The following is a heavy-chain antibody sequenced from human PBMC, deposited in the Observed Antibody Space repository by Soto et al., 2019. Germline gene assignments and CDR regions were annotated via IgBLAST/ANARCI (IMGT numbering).Heavy chain of an antibody. CDR3: ARGAGYDSSGYPIPTLYNWFDP. D-gene: IGHD3-22*01. Sequence: SETLSLTCSVFGGSISSGGYYGSWIRQPPGKGLEWIGYMFYVGATYYNPSLKSRVTISVDTSKNQFSLKPSSVTAADTAVYYCARGAGYDSSGYPIPTLYNWFDPWGQGTLVTVSS. CDR2: MFYVGAT. J-gene: IGHJ5*02. CDR1: GGSISSGGYY. V-gene: IGHV4-31*03.